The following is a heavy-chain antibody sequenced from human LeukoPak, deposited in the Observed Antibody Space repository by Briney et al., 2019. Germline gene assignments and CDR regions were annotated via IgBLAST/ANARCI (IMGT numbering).Heavy chain of an antibody. CDR2: TYSSGNT. Sequence: PSETLSLTCTVSGGSISGFYWSWIRQPAGKGLEWIGRTYSSGNTHYNPSLRSRVTMSVDTSKSQFSLSLNYVTAADTALYYCARTSATGATFFDFWGQGILVTVSS. CDR1: GGSISGFY. J-gene: IGHJ4*02. V-gene: IGHV4-4*07. CDR3: ARTSATGATFFDF. D-gene: IGHD1-26*01.